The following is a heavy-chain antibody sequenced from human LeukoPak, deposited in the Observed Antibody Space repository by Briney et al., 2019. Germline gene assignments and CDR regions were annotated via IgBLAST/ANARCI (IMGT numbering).Heavy chain of an antibody. Sequence: SETLSLTCAVYGGSFSSYYWSWIRQPPGKGLEWIGEINHSGSTNYNPSLKSRVTISVDTSKNQFSLKLSSVTAADTAVYYCAGRARGSFRRYYFDYWGQGTLVTVSS. V-gene: IGHV4-34*01. CDR2: INHSGST. CDR3: AGRARGSFRRYYFDY. D-gene: IGHD1-26*01. CDR1: GGSFSSYY. J-gene: IGHJ4*02.